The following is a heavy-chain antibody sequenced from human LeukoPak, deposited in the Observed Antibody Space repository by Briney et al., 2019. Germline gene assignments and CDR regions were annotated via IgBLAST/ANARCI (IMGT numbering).Heavy chain of an antibody. D-gene: IGHD5-12*01. Sequence: KPSETLSLTCTVSGGSISSSSYYWGWIRQPPGKGLEWIGSIYYSGSTYYNPSLKSRVTISVDTSKNQFSLKLSSVTAADMAVYYCARGPYERFPIYYMDVWGKGTTVTVSS. V-gene: IGHV4-39*07. CDR1: GGSISSSSYY. CDR2: IYYSGST. J-gene: IGHJ6*03. CDR3: ARGPYERFPIYYMDV.